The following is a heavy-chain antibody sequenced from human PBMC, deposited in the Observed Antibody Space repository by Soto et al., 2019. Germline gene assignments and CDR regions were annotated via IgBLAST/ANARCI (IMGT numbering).Heavy chain of an antibody. Sequence: SETLSLTCAVSGYSISSSNWWGWIRQPPGKGLEWIGYIYYSGSTYYNPSLKSRVTMSVDTSKNQFSLKLSSVTAVDTAVYYCARNGIVGATTQVYWGQGTLVTVSS. CDR2: IYYSGST. J-gene: IGHJ4*02. CDR1: GYSISSSNW. V-gene: IGHV4-28*01. D-gene: IGHD1-26*01. CDR3: ARNGIVGATTQVY.